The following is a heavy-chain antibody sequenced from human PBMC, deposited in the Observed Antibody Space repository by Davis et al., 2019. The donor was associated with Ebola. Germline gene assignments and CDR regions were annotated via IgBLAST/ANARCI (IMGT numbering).Heavy chain of an antibody. CDR3: ARGMWVVVAATPSRRYYYYYGMDV. CDR2: ISSSSSYT. Sequence: GESLKISCAAPGFTFSDYYMSWIRQAPGKGLEWVSYISSSSSYTNYADSVKGRFTISRDNAKNSLYLQMNSLRAEDTAVYYCARGMWVVVAATPSRRYYYYYGMDVWGQGTTVTVSS. J-gene: IGHJ6*02. CDR1: GFTFSDYY. D-gene: IGHD2-15*01. V-gene: IGHV3-11*06.